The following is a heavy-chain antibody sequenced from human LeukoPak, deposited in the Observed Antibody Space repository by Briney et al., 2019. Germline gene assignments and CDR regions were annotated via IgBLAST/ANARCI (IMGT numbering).Heavy chain of an antibody. J-gene: IGHJ4*02. Sequence: PGGSLRLSCATSGFTFSNYWMSWVRQAPGKGLEWVANIKQDGSEKYYGDSVKGRFTISRDNAKNSLYLQMNSLRAEDAAVYYCVRRAGGYSHPYDYWGQGTLVTVSS. D-gene: IGHD4-23*01. CDR1: GFTFSNYW. CDR3: VRRAGGYSHPYDY. V-gene: IGHV3-7*03. CDR2: IKQDGSEK.